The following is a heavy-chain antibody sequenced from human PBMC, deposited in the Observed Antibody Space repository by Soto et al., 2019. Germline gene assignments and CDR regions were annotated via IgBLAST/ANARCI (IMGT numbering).Heavy chain of an antibody. V-gene: IGHV1-18*04. Sequence: QVQFLQSGPEERKPGASLKVSCNTSGYTFTNYDVTWVRQAPGRGLEWMGWITPYNGNTHYAPHLQGRITLATDTSTNTAYLDLANLISDDTAIYYCARVVPGAVPWFDSWGQGTPVTVSS. J-gene: IGHJ5*01. CDR3: ARVVPGAVPWFDS. CDR2: ITPYNGNT. CDR1: GYTFTNYD. D-gene: IGHD3-10*02.